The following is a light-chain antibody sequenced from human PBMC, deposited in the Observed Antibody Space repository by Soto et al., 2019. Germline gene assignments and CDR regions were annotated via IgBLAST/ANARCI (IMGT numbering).Light chain of an antibody. J-gene: IGLJ3*02. CDR2: EVS. CDR3: SSYTASSTWV. V-gene: IGLV2-14*01. CDR1: SSDIGGYNY. Sequence: QSVLTQPASVSGSPGQSITISCTGTSSDIGGYNYVSWYQQHPGKAPKLMIYEVSWRPSEISNRFSGSKSGNTASLTVSGLQAEDEADYYCSSYTASSTWVFGGGTKLTVL.